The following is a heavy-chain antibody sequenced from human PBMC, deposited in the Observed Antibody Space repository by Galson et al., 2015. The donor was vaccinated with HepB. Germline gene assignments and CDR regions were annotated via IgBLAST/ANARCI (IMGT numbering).Heavy chain of an antibody. CDR3: AKGTPSYDFWSGHYKPKGHFDF. CDR2: ISGSGGVT. D-gene: IGHD3-3*01. Sequence: SLRLSCAASGIIFSSYAMSWVRQAPGKGLEWVSDISGSGGVTYYADSVKGRFTISRDNSKNTLFLQMDSLRAEDTAVYYCAKGTPSYDFWSGHYKPKGHFDFWGQGTLVTVSS. CDR1: GIIFSSYA. V-gene: IGHV3-23*01. J-gene: IGHJ4*02.